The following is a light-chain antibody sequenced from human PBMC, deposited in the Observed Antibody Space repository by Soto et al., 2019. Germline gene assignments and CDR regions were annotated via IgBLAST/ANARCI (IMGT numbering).Light chain of an antibody. Sequence: EIVMTQTPATLSVSPGERATLSCRASQSVGSNLAWYQQKPGQAPRLLIYGASTRATGIPARFSGSRSVTEFTLTICSLQSEDFAIYFCQQYNNWPPDRTFGQGTKVEIK. V-gene: IGKV3-15*01. CDR3: QQYNNWPPDRT. CDR2: GAS. CDR1: QSVGSN. J-gene: IGKJ1*01.